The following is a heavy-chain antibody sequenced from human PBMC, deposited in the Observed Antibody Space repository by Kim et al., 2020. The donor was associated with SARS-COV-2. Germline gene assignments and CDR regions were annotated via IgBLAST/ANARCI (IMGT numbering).Heavy chain of an antibody. Sequence: SETLSLTCTVSGGSISSGSYYWSWIRQPAGKGLEWIGRIYTSGSTNYNPSLKSRVTISVDTSKNQFSLKLSSVTAADTAVYYCARDRVGITMVRGVEYYYYYYGMDVWGQGTTVTVSS. J-gene: IGHJ6*02. CDR2: IYTSGST. V-gene: IGHV4-61*02. CDR1: GGSISSGSYY. CDR3: ARDRVGITMVRGVEYYYYYYGMDV. D-gene: IGHD3-10*01.